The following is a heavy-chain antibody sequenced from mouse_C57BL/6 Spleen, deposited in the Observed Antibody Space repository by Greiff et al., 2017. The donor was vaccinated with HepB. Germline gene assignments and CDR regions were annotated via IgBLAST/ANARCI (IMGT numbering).Heavy chain of an antibody. D-gene: IGHD1-1*01. CDR2: IYPGNSDT. V-gene: IGHV1-5*01. Sequence: VQLQQSGTVLARPGASVKMSFKTSGYTFTSYWMHWVKQRPGQGLEWIGAIYPGNSDTSYNQKFKGKAKLTAVTSASTAYMELSSLTNEDSAVYYCTHNYYGSSELWYFDVWGTGTTVTVSS. J-gene: IGHJ1*03. CDR3: THNYYGSSELWYFDV. CDR1: GYTFTSYW.